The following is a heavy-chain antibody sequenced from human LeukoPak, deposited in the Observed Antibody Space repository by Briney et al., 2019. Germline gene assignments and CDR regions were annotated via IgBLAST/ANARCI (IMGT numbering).Heavy chain of an antibody. CDR2: ISGSGGNT. CDR1: GFTFSTYA. V-gene: IGHV3-23*01. J-gene: IGHJ4*02. Sequence: GGSLRLSCAASGFTFSTYAMTWVRQAPGKGLEWVSSISGSGGNTYYADSVKGRFTISRDNSKNTLYLQMDSLRAEDTAVYYCAKPEVRYFDWLLYFGQWGQGTLVTVSS. D-gene: IGHD3-9*01. CDR3: AKPEVRYFDWLLYFGQ.